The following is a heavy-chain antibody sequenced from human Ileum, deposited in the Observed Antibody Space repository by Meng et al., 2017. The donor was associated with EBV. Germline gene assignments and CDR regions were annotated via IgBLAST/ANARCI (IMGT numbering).Heavy chain of an antibody. V-gene: IGHV3-23*01. J-gene: IGHJ5*02. CDR3: AQDQNYAGSGSYNVS. CDR2: LSGHGGEI. CDR1: GFTVGSHA. Sequence: QLWDSWRAFDQHGGSCRLSCAASGFTVGSHAVAWGRQAQGKGLEWVSSLSGHGGEISYADSVKGRFTISRDNSRNTVYLQMNSLRAEDTAVYYCAQDQNYAGSGSYNVSWGQGTLVTVSS. D-gene: IGHD3-10*01.